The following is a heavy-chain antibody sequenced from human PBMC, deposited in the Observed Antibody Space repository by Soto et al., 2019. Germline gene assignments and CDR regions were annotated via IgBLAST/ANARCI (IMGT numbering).Heavy chain of an antibody. CDR1: VFTFSNAW. Sequence: PGGSLRLSCAASVFTFSNAWMSWVRQAPGKGLEWVGRIKSKTDGGTTDYAAPVKGRFTISRDDSKNTLYLQMNSLKTEDTAVYYCTTGYCSGGSCYGMDVWGQGTTVTVSS. D-gene: IGHD2-15*01. CDR2: IKSKTDGGTT. CDR3: TTGYCSGGSCYGMDV. V-gene: IGHV3-15*01. J-gene: IGHJ6*02.